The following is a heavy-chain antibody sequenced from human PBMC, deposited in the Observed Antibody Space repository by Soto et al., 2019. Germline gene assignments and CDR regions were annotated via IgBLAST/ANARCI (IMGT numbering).Heavy chain of an antibody. D-gene: IGHD6-25*01. CDR1: GGSISSGGYY. CDR2: IYYSGST. Sequence: TLSLTCTVSGGSISSGGYYWSWIRQHPGKGLEWIGYIYYSGSTYYNPSLKSRVTISVDTSKNQFSLRLSSVTAADTAVYYCARARLDTNWFDPWGQGTLVTVSS. CDR3: ARARLDTNWFDP. J-gene: IGHJ5*02. V-gene: IGHV4-31*03.